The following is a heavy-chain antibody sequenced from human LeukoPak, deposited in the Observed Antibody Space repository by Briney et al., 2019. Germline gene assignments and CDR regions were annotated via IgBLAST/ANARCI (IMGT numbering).Heavy chain of an antibody. CDR3: ATTPSHLRRNYFDY. Sequence: KPGASVKVSCKASGYTFTGYYMHWVRQAPGQGLEWMGWINPNSGDTNYAQKFQGRVTLTRDTSISTVYMELSRPRSDDTALYYCATTPSHLRRNYFDYWGQGTLVTVSS. J-gene: IGHJ4*02. CDR2: INPNSGDT. D-gene: IGHD2-15*01. CDR1: GYTFTGYY. V-gene: IGHV1-2*02.